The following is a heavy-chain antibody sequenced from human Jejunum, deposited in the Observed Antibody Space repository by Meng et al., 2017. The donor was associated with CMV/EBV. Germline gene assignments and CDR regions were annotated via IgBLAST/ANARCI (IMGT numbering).Heavy chain of an antibody. CDR3: ASDISGNSYAYDQ. V-gene: IGHV1-69*08. CDR2: IILILGTP. CDR1: GGPLSNYI. D-gene: IGHD5-18*01. J-gene: IGHJ5*02. Sequence: SGGPLSNYIISWVRQAPGQGLEWMGRIILILGTPNHAQKFQGRVSITADKSTSTVYMELNSLRSEDTAIYYCASDISGNSYAYDQWGQGTLVTVSS.